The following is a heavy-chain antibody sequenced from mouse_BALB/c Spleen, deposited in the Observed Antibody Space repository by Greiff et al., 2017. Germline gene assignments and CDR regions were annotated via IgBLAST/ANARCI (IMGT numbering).Heavy chain of an antibody. CDR3: AREDYYGRGTFSFAY. CDR1: GYTFTSYW. J-gene: IGHJ3*01. Sequence: QVQLKQSGAELAKPGASVKMSCKASGYTFTSYWMHWVKQRPGQGLEWIGYINPSTGYTEYNQKFKDKATLTADKSSSTAYMQLSSLTSEDSAVYYCAREDYYGRGTFSFAYWGQGTLVTVSA. V-gene: IGHV1-7*01. CDR2: INPSTGYT. D-gene: IGHD1-1*01.